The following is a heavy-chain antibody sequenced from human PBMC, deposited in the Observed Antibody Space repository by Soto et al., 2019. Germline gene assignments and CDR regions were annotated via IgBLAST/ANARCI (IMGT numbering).Heavy chain of an antibody. Sequence: EVQLLESGGGLVQPGGSLRLSCAASGFTFSSYAMSWVRQAPGKGLEWVSAISGSGGSTYYADSVKGRFTISRDNSKNTLYLQMNSLRAEDTAVYYCAKEFGGYFSPQGYFDYWGQGTLVTVSS. V-gene: IGHV3-23*01. D-gene: IGHD3-22*01. J-gene: IGHJ4*02. CDR2: ISGSGGST. CDR3: AKEFGGYFSPQGYFDY. CDR1: GFTFSSYA.